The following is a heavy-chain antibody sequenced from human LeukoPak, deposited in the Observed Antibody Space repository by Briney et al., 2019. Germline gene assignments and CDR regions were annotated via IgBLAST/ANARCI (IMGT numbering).Heavy chain of an antibody. V-gene: IGHV3-23*01. D-gene: IGHD3-9*01. CDR1: GLTFSNYA. CDR3: AKASTRDTGYYFDS. Sequence: GGSLSLSCAASGLTFSNYAMGWVRQAPGKGPEWVSSIRYNIENTHYADAVQGRFTISRDNSKNTLYLQMNSLRAEDTARYYCAKASTRDTGYYFDSWGQGTLVSVSS. CDR2: IRYNIENT. J-gene: IGHJ4*02.